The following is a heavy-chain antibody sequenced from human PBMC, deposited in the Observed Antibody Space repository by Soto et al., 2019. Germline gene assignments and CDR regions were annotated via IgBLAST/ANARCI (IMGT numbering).Heavy chain of an antibody. D-gene: IGHD6-6*01. CDR1: GYTFTGYY. J-gene: IGHJ2*01. CDR2: INPNSGGT. Sequence: QVQLVQSGAEVKKPGASVKVSCKASGYTFTGYYMHWVRQAPGQGLEWMGWINPNSGGTNYAQKFQGWVTMTRDTSISTAYMELGRLRSDDTAVYYCARGARIAARGGGGYWYFDLWGRGTLVTVSS. V-gene: IGHV1-2*04. CDR3: ARGARIAARGGGGYWYFDL.